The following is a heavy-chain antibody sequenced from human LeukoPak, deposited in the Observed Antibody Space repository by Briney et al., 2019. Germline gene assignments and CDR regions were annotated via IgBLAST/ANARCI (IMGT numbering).Heavy chain of an antibody. Sequence: PSETLSLTCTVSGYSISSGYYWGWIRQPPGKGLEWIGSIYHSGSTYYNPSLKSRVTISVDTSKNQFSLKLSSVTAADTAVYYCARGYGVTLDYWGQGTLVTVSS. D-gene: IGHD3-16*01. V-gene: IGHV4-38-2*02. CDR1: GYSISSGYY. J-gene: IGHJ4*02. CDR2: IYHSGST. CDR3: ARGYGVTLDY.